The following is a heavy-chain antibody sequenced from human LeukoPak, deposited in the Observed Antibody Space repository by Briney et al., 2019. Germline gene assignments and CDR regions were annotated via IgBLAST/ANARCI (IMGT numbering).Heavy chain of an antibody. Sequence: SETLSLTCTVSGGSISRYYWIWIRQPPAKGLEWIGYIYYRGSTNYNPSLKSQVTISVDMAKNQFSLKLSSVAAADTAVYYCARTYYYDSSGYFGVGDAFDIWGQGTMVTVSS. CDR1: GGSISRYY. J-gene: IGHJ3*02. CDR2: IYYRGST. V-gene: IGHV4-59*01. D-gene: IGHD3-22*01. CDR3: ARTYYYDSSGYFGVGDAFDI.